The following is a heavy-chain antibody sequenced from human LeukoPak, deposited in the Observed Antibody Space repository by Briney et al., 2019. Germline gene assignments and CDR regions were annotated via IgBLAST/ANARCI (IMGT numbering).Heavy chain of an antibody. V-gene: IGHV1-2*02. CDR1: GYTFTGYY. D-gene: IGHD2-2*01. CDR3: ARRARYCSSTSCYRRYYYYMDV. Sequence: VSVTVSCKASGYTFTGYYMHWVRQAPGQGLEWMGWINPISGGTNYAQKFQGRVTMTRDTSISTAYMELSRLRSDDTAVYYCARRARYCSSTSCYRRYYYYMDVWGKGTTVT. J-gene: IGHJ6*03. CDR2: INPISGGT.